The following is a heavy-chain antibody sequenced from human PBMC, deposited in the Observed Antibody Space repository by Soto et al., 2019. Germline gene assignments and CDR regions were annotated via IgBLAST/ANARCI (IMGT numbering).Heavy chain of an antibody. D-gene: IGHD5-12*01. CDR2: IYYGGST. V-gene: IGHV4-31*03. J-gene: IGHJ6*02. CDR3: ARDNADSGYENAGGWYPNNYGMDV. Sequence: QVQLQESGPGLVKPSQTLSLTCTVSGGSISSGGYYWSWIRQHPEKGLEWIGYIYYGGSTYYNPSLKSGVSISVGRTKNQFPLKRSSVTATGTGVYYCARDNADSGYENAGGWYPNNYGMDVWGQGTTATVSS. CDR1: GGSISSGGYY.